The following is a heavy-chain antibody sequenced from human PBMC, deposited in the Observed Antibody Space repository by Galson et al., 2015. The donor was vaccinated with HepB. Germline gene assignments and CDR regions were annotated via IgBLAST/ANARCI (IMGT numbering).Heavy chain of an antibody. Sequence: SLRLSCAASGFTFSSYAMSWVRQAPGKGLEWVSAISGSGGSTYYADSVKGRFTISRDNSKNTLYLQMNSLRAEDTAVYYCAKSHCSSTSCYLFRYYYYYMDVWGKGTTVTVSS. V-gene: IGHV3-23*01. CDR1: GFTFSSYA. D-gene: IGHD2-2*01. J-gene: IGHJ6*03. CDR3: AKSHCSSTSCYLFRYYYYYMDV. CDR2: ISGSGGST.